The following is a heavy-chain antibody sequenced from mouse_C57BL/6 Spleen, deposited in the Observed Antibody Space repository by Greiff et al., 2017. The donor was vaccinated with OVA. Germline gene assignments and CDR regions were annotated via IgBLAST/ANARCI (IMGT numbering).Heavy chain of an antibody. CDR3: VGEIYDGYYGWCAY. CDR1: GFSFNTYA. D-gene: IGHD2-3*01. V-gene: IGHV10-1*01. CDR2: IRSKSNNYAT. J-gene: IGHJ3*01. Sequence: EVQGVESGGGLVQPKGSLKLSCAASGFSFNTYAMNWVRQAPGQGLEWVARIRSKSNNYATYYADSVKDRFTISRDDSESMLYLQMNSIMTEDTAMDYCVGEIYDGYYGWCAYWGQGTLVTVSA.